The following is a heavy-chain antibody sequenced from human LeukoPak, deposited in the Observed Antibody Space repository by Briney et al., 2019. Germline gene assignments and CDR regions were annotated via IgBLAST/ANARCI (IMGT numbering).Heavy chain of an antibody. V-gene: IGHV1-2*02. Sequence: ASVKVSCKASGYIFTDYYIHWVRQAPGQGLEWMGLIKANSGDTQYAQTFQGRVTMTGDASIKTIYMELSGLTSADSAIYYCARDPPLDSSAYLDYWGLGTLVTVSS. CDR3: ARDPPLDSSAYLDY. D-gene: IGHD3-22*01. CDR1: GYIFTDYY. CDR2: IKANSGDT. J-gene: IGHJ4*02.